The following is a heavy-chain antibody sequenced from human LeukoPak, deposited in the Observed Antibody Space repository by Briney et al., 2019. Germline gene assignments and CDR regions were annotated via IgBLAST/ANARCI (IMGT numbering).Heavy chain of an antibody. J-gene: IGHJ4*02. CDR2: ISSSGSTI. D-gene: IGHD3-16*01. Sequence: PGGSLRLSCAASGFTFSRYEMNWVRQAPGKGLEWVSYISSSGSTIYYADSVKGRFTISRDNAKNSLYLQMNNLRAEDTAVYYCARRGRPGPFDYWGQGTLVTVSS. V-gene: IGHV3-48*03. CDR3: ARRGRPGPFDY. CDR1: GFTFSRYE.